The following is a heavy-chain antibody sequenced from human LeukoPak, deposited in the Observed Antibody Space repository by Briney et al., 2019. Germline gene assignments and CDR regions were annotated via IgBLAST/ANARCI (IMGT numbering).Heavy chain of an antibody. CDR1: GDSVSSNSAA. J-gene: IGHJ4*02. D-gene: IGHD3-16*01. V-gene: IGHV6-1*01. CDR3: ARGPRIESRQRYDYVKINSRRGLDY. Sequence: SQTLSLTCAISGDSVSSNSAAWNWIRQSPSRGLEWLGRTYYRSKWYNDYAVSVKSRITINPDTSKNQFSLQLDSVTPEDTAVYYCARGPRIESRQRYDYVKINSRRGLDYWGQGTLVTVSS. CDR2: TYYRSKWYN.